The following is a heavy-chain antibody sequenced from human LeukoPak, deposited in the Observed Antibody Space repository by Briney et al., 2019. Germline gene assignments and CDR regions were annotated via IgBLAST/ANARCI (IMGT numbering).Heavy chain of an antibody. CDR3: ARGNGYSSGWYAFDI. Sequence: GGSLRLSCAASGFTFSSYWMHWVRQAPGKGLVWVSRINSDGSSTSYADSVKGRFTISRDNAKNMLYLQMNSLRAEDTAVYYCARGNGYSSGWYAFDIWGQGTMVTVSS. J-gene: IGHJ3*02. CDR1: GFTFSSYW. CDR2: INSDGSST. V-gene: IGHV3-74*01. D-gene: IGHD6-19*01.